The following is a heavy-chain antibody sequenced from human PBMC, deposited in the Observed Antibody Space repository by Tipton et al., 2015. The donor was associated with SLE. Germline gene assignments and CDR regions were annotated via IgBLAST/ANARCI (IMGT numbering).Heavy chain of an antibody. CDR2: IYCSGST. D-gene: IGHD4-17*01. J-gene: IGHJ3*02. V-gene: IGHV4-59*01. CDR3: ARGGTTVTTAFDI. Sequence: LRLSCTVSGGSISSYYWSWIRQPPGKGLEWIGYIYCSGSTNYNPSLKSRVTISVDTSKNQFSLKLSSVTAADTAVYYCARGGTTVTTAFDIWGQGTMVTVSS. CDR1: GGSISSYY.